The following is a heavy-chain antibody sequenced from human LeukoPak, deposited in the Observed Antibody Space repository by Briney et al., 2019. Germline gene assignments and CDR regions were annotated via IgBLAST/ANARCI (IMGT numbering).Heavy chain of an antibody. J-gene: IGHJ4*02. CDR3: ARFGGSSSRGFDY. CDR2: ISSSSSYI. CDR1: GFTFSSYS. Sequence: GGSLRLSCAASGFTFSSYSMNWVRQAPGKGLEWVSSISSSSSYIYYADSVKGRFTISRDNAKNSLYLQMNSLRAEDTAVYYCARFGGSSSRGFDYWGQGTLVTVSS. V-gene: IGHV3-21*01. D-gene: IGHD6-6*01.